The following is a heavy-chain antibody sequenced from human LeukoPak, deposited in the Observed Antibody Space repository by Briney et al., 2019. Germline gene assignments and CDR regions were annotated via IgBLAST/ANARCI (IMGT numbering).Heavy chain of an antibody. CDR1: GYTFTSYD. Sequence: GASVEVSCKASGYTFTSYDINWVRQATGQGLEWMGWMNPNSGNTGYAQKFQGRVTMTRNTSISTAYMELSSLRSEDTAVYYCARGRGHSSSWVALYNWFDPWGQGTLVTVSS. D-gene: IGHD6-13*01. CDR2: MNPNSGNT. CDR3: ARGRGHSSSWVALYNWFDP. J-gene: IGHJ5*02. V-gene: IGHV1-8*01.